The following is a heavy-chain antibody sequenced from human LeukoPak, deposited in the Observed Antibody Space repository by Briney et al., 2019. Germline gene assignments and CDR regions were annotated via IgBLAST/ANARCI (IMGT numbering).Heavy chain of an antibody. D-gene: IGHD4-17*01. CDR1: GFTFSSYS. V-gene: IGHV3-21*01. CDR3: ARVPQSQYDYGDYLFDY. CDR2: ISGSSSYI. J-gene: IGHJ4*02. Sequence: PGGSLRLSCAASGFTFSSYSMNWVRQAPGKGLEWVSSISGSSSYIYYADSVKGRFTISRDNAKNSLYLQMNSLRAEDTAVYYCARVPQSQYDYGDYLFDYWGQGTLVTVSS.